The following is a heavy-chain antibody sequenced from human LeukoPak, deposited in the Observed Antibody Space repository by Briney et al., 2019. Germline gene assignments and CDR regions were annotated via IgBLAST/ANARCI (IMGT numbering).Heavy chain of an antibody. CDR2: IEYNGYT. D-gene: IGHD1-26*01. CDR1: GASINFNNHH. V-gene: IGHV4-39*07. J-gene: IGHJ5*02. Sequence: PSETLSLTCTVSGASINFNNHHWAWIRQSPGTGLEWLANIEYNGYTYYNPSPVSRVTISVDTSKNQFSLRLTSLTAADTAVYYCARYSPSLGWFDPWGQGTLATVPS. CDR3: ARYSPSLGWFDP.